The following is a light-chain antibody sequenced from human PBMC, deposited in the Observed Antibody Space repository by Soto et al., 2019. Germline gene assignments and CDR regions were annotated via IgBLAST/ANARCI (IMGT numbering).Light chain of an antibody. CDR1: QSVGSN. CDR3: QHYDNWPPFT. V-gene: IGKV3D-15*01. J-gene: IGKJ2*01. CDR2: GSS. Sequence: EIVMVQSPVTLSLSPGDSAILSCRASQSVGSNIAWYQQKSGQAPRLLIYGSSTRATGIPARFSGSGSGTEFTLNINSLQSEDFAIYYCQHYDNWPPFTFGQGTKVEIK.